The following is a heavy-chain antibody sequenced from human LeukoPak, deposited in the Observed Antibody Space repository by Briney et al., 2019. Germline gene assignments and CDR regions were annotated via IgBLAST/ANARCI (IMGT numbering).Heavy chain of an antibody. J-gene: IGHJ6*02. CDR2: IVPILGIA. V-gene: IGHV1-69*04. CDR3: ARDRTRLFGYYYYGMDV. D-gene: IGHD2-21*01. CDR1: GGTFSSYA. Sequence: GASVKVSCKASGGTFSSYAIGWVRQAPGQGLEWMGRIVPILGIANYAQKFQGRVTITADKSTSTAYMELSSLRSEDTAVYYCARDRTRLFGYYYYGMDVWGQGTTVTVSS.